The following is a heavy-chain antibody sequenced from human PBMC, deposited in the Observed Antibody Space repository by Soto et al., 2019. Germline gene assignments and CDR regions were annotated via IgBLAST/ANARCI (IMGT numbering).Heavy chain of an antibody. Sequence: QVQLVQSGADVKKPGSSVKVSCKASGGTFSSYAISWVRQAPGQGLEWMGGFIPMFNRPHSARKFQGRVTITADESTSTAYMDLLSLRSEDTAVYYCARGQFHHVSNYYYALDVWGQGTTVTVSS. J-gene: IGHJ6*02. V-gene: IGHV1-69*01. CDR1: GGTFSSYA. CDR3: ARGQFHHVSNYYYALDV. CDR2: FIPMFNRP.